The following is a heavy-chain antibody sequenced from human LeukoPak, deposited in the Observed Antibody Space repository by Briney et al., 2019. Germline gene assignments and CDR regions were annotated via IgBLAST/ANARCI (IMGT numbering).Heavy chain of an antibody. CDR2: IKQDGSEK. CDR3: ARYSNWFNYYYYYMDV. J-gene: IGHJ6*03. Sequence: KSGGSLRLSCAASGFTFSSYAMTWVRQAPGKGLEWVANIKQDGSEKYYVDSVKGRFTISRDNAEKSLYLQMNSLRAEDTAVYYCARYSNWFNYYYYYMDVWGTGTTVTVSS. V-gene: IGHV3-7*01. CDR1: GFTFSSYA. D-gene: IGHD7-27*01.